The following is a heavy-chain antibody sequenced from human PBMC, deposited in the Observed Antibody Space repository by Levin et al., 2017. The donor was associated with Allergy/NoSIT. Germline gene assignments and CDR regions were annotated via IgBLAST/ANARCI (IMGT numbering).Heavy chain of an antibody. D-gene: IGHD3-10*01. J-gene: IGHJ2*01. CDR3: AKDSLVPFGELLQSLWYFDL. Sequence: PGGSLRLSCAASGFTFSSYAMSWVRQAPGKGLEWVSAISGSGGSTYYADSVKGRFTISRDNSKNTLYLQMNSLRAEDTAVYYCAKDSLVPFGELLQSLWYFDLWGRGTLVTVSS. CDR1: GFTFSSYA. CDR2: ISGSGGST. V-gene: IGHV3-23*01.